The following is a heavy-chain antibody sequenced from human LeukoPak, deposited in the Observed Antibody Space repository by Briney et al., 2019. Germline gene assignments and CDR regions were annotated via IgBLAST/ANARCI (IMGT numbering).Heavy chain of an antibody. CDR3: ARGGKGPVSYYYYTDV. J-gene: IGHJ6*03. V-gene: IGHV4-38-2*02. CDR1: GYSISSGYY. D-gene: IGHD1-14*01. Sequence: SETLSLTCTVSGYSISSGYYWGWIRQPPGKGLEWIGSIYHSGSTYYNPSLKSRVTISVDTSKNQFSLKLSSVTAADTAVYYCARGGKGPVSYYYYTDVWGKGTTVTVSS. CDR2: IYHSGST.